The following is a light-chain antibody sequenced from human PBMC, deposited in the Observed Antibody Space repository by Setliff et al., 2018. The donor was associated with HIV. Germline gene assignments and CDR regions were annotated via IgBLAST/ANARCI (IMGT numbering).Light chain of an antibody. Sequence: QSVLTQPRSVSGSPGQSVTISCTGTSSDVGGYNYVSWYQQYPGKAPKLMIYDVSKWPSGVPDRFSGSKSGNTASLTISGLQAEDEADYYCCSYTGSYTLGVFGTGTKVTVL. CDR1: SSDVGGYNY. J-gene: IGLJ1*01. CDR3: CSYTGSYTLGV. CDR2: DVS. V-gene: IGLV2-11*01.